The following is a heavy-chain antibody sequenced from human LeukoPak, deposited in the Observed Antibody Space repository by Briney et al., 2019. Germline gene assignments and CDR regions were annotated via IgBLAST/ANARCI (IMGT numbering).Heavy chain of an antibody. Sequence: GGSLRLSSAASGFTSRSYWMSWVRPAPGQGQERLANIKPDGSEKSYVAPLKGRFTISRDNAKNSLYLQMNSLRAEDTAVYYCARKGHYDFWSGTLPDYWGQGTLVTVSS. J-gene: IGHJ4*02. V-gene: IGHV3-7*01. D-gene: IGHD3-3*01. CDR2: IKPDGSEK. CDR3: ARKGHYDFWSGTLPDY. CDR1: GFTSRSYW.